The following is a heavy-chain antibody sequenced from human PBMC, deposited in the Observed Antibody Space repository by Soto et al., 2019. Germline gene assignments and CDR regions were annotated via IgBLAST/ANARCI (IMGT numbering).Heavy chain of an antibody. D-gene: IGHD2-15*01. Sequence: PGGSLRLSCAASGFTFSSYSMNWVRQAPGKGLEWVSSISSSSSYIYYEDSVKGRFTISRDNAKNSLYLQMNSLRAEDTAVCYCARTYCSGGSCYSVFAGYYYGMDVWGQGTTVTVSS. CDR2: ISSSSSYI. CDR3: ARTYCSGGSCYSVFAGYYYGMDV. V-gene: IGHV3-21*01. J-gene: IGHJ6*02. CDR1: GFTFSSYS.